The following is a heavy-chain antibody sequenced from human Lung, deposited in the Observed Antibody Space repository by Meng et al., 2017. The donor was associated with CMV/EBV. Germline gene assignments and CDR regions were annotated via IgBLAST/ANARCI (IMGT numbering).Heavy chain of an antibody. CDR3: AKEWLDATTGQFDY. J-gene: IGHJ4*02. CDR1: GVSISTDNW. D-gene: IGHD1-26*01. CDR2: IYRSGST. V-gene: IGHV4-4*02. Sequence: SGVSISTDNWWSWVRQPPGKALEWIGEIYRSGSTNYSPSLKSRVTISIDRSKNQFSLRLTSVTAADTAVYYCAKEWLDATTGQFDYWGQGTLVTVSS.